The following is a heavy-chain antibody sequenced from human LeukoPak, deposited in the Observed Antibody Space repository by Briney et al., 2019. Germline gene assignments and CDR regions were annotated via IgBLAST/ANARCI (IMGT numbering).Heavy chain of an antibody. D-gene: IGHD3-10*01. J-gene: IGHJ4*02. CDR3: ARVSSGSGSSDY. Sequence: PGGSLRLSCAASGFTFSSYSMNWVRQAPGKGLEWVSSISSSSSYIYYADSVKGRFTISRDNAKNSLYLQMNSLRAEDTAVYYCARVSSGSGSSDYWGQGTLVTVSS. CDR2: ISSSSSYI. V-gene: IGHV3-21*01. CDR1: GFTFSSYS.